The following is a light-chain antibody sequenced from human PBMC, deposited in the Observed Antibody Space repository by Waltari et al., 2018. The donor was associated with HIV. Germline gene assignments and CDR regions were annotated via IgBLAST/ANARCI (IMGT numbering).Light chain of an antibody. Sequence: QSALTQPASVSGSSGQSITISCTGTSSNIGANNYVSWYQQHPGKAPKLIIYDVTKRPSGVSNRFSGSKSGNTASLTIAGLQAEDEADYHCCSYAGRESSEVFGGGTKLTVL. CDR2: DVT. CDR1: SSNIGANNY. CDR3: CSYAGRESSEV. J-gene: IGLJ2*01. V-gene: IGLV2-23*02.